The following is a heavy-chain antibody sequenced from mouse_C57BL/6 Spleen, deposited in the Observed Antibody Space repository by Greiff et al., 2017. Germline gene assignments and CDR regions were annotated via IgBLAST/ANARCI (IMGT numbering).Heavy chain of an antibody. CDR1: GYTFTDYE. CDR3: TRSYYTSYYFDY. D-gene: IGHD2-12*01. CDR2: IDPETGGT. Sequence: QVQLKESGAELVRPGASVTLSCKASGYTFTDYEMHWVKQTPVHGLEWIGAIDPETGGTAYNQKFKGKAILTADKSSSTAYMELRSLTSEDSAVYYCTRSYYTSYYFDYWGQGTTRTVAS. V-gene: IGHV1-15*01. J-gene: IGHJ2*01.